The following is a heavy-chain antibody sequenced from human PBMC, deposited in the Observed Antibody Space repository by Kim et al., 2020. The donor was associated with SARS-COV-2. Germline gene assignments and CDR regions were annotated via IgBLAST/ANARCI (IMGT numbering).Heavy chain of an antibody. Sequence: GGSLRPSCAASGFTFDDYTMHWVRQAPGKGLEWVSLISWDGGSTYYADSVKGRFTISRDNSKNSLYLQMNSLRTEDTALYYCAKDITAAAGTFDYYGMDVWGQGTTVTVSS. CDR2: ISWDGGST. V-gene: IGHV3-43*01. CDR3: AKDITAAAGTFDYYGMDV. CDR1: GFTFDDYT. J-gene: IGHJ6*02. D-gene: IGHD6-13*01.